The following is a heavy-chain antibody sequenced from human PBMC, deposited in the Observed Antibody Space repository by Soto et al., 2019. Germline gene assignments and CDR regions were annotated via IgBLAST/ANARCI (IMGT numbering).Heavy chain of an antibody. Sequence: QVQMVQSGAEVKKPGSSLKVSCKASGGTFSGYGISWVRQAPGQGLEWMGGIIPIFGTTNYAPNFRDRVTISADEASSTVYMDLVSLRTDDTAVYYCARGRAKAHFYYGMDVWGQGTAVTVSS. V-gene: IGHV1-69*01. CDR1: GGTFSGYG. CDR2: IIPIFGTT. J-gene: IGHJ6*02. CDR3: ARGRAKAHFYYGMDV.